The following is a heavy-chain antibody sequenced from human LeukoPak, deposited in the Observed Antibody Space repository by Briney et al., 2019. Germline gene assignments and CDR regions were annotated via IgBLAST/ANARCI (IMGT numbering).Heavy chain of an antibody. D-gene: IGHD5-18*01. CDR1: GFTFDDYA. CDR2: INWNGRIT. J-gene: IGHJ6*03. CDR3: AGRSVQLWLRDTYYYMDV. Sequence: GGSLRLSCAASGFTFDDYAMNWVRQVPGRGLEWVSGINWNGRITEYADSVKDRFTISRQNTKNSLYLYMNNLGGEDTALYFCAGRSVQLWLRDTYYYMDVWGKGTTVTVSS. V-gene: IGHV3-20*04.